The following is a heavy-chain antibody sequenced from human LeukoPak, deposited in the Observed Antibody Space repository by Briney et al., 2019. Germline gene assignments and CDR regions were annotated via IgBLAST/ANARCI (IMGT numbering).Heavy chain of an antibody. CDR3: ARDDTHYGSTGSFYDAFDI. J-gene: IGHJ3*02. CDR1: GFTFSSYW. Sequence: GGSLRLSCAASGFTFSSYWMSWVRQAPGKGLEWVAVISYDGSNKYYADSVKGRFTISRDNSKNSLYLQMNSLRAEDTAVYYCARDDTHYGSTGSFYDAFDIWGQGTMVTVSS. D-gene: IGHD3-22*01. CDR2: ISYDGSNK. V-gene: IGHV3-30*03.